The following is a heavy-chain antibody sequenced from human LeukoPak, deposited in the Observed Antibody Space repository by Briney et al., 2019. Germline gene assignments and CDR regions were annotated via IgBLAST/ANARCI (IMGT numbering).Heavy chain of an antibody. V-gene: IGHV4-34*01. D-gene: IGHD3-10*01. J-gene: IGHJ4*02. CDR1: GGSFSGYY. CDR3: ARRRITMVRGVIINPFDY. CDR2: INHSGST. Sequence: SETLSLTCAVYGGSFSGYYWSWIRQPPGKGLEWIGEINHSGSTNYNPSLKSRVTISVDTSKNQFSLKLSSVTAADTAVYYCARRRITMVRGVIINPFDYWGQGTLVTVSS.